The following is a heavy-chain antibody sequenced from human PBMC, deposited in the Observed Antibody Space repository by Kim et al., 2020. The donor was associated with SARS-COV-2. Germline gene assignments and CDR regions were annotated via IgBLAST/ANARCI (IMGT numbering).Heavy chain of an antibody. V-gene: IGHV3-23*01. CDR3: ASEGVAYCGGDCYSYFDY. D-gene: IGHD2-21*02. J-gene: IGHJ4*02. Sequence: KGRFTLSRDNSKNTLYLQMNSLRAEDTAVYYCASEGVAYCGGDCYSYFDYWGQGTLVTVSS.